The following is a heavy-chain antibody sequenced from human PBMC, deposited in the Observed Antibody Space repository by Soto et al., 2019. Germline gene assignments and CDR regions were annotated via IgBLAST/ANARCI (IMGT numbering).Heavy chain of an antibody. J-gene: IGHJ6*02. Sequence: PSETLSLTCTVSGGSISSSSYYWCWIRQPPGKGLEWIGSIYYSGSTYYNPSLKSRVTISVDTSKNQFSLKLSSVTAADTAVYYCATQEGSDSGYVLSNYYYYYGMDVWGQGTTVTVS. V-gene: IGHV4-39*01. D-gene: IGHD5-12*01. CDR1: GGSISSSSYY. CDR3: ATQEGSDSGYVLSNYYYYYGMDV. CDR2: IYYSGST.